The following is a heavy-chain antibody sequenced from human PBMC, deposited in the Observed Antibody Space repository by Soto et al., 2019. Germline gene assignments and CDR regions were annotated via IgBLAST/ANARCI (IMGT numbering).Heavy chain of an antibody. D-gene: IGHD6-13*01. CDR3: ASRYTYSWDSYFKY. CDR2: IYHSGTT. V-gene: IGHV4-4*02. CDR1: GDSISSNNW. Sequence: QVQLQESGPGLVKPSGTLSLTCTVSGDSISSNNWWSWVRQSPGKGLEWIGEIYHSGTTYYNPSLKSRVTISMDMSKNQFSLKLSSVTAADTAVYYCASRYTYSWDSYFKYWGQGTLVTVSS. J-gene: IGHJ4*02.